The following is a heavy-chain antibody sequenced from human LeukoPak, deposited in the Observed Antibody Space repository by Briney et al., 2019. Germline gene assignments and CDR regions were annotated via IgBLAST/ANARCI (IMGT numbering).Heavy chain of an antibody. D-gene: IGHD6-19*01. V-gene: IGHV3-11*01. CDR2: IGISGSPI. Sequence: GGSLRLSCAASGLTFSDYYMSWIRQAPGKGLEWVSYIGISGSPIYYADSVKGRFTISRDNAKNSLYLQLNSLRAEDTAFYYCATLSSSSAGYWGQGTLVTVSS. CDR3: ATLSSSSAGY. CDR1: GLTFSDYY. J-gene: IGHJ4*02.